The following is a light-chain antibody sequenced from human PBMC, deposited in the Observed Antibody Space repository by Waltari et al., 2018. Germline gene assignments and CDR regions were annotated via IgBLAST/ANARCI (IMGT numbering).Light chain of an antibody. CDR2: EGS. V-gene: IGLV2-23*01. J-gene: IGLJ3*02. CDR1: SSDVGSYNL. CDR3: CSYAGSSTYWV. Sequence: QSALTQPASVSGSPGTSITISCTGTSSDVGSYNLFTWYQQHPGKAPKLMIYEGSKRPSGVSNRFSGSKYGNTASLTISGLQAEDEADYYCCSYAGSSTYWVFGGGTKLTVL.